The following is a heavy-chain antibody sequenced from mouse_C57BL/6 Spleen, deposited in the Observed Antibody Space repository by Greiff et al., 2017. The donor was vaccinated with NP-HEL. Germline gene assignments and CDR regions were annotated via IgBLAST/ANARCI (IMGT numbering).Heavy chain of an antibody. CDR3: ARPYGSSYEY. J-gene: IGHJ2*01. CDR2: IYPSDSET. V-gene: IGHV1-61*01. D-gene: IGHD1-1*01. Sequence: VQLQQPGAELVRPGSSVKLSCKASGYTFTSYWMDWVKQRPGQGLEWIGNIYPSDSETHYNQKFKDKATLTVDKSSSTAYMQLSSLTSEDSAVYYCARPYGSSYEYWGQGTTLTVSS. CDR1: GYTFTSYW.